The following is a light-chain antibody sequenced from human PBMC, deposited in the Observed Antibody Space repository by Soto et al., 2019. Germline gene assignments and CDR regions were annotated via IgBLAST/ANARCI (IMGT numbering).Light chain of an antibody. CDR3: QHYNSYSEA. J-gene: IGKJ1*01. CDR2: AAS. V-gene: IGKV1-39*01. CDR1: QSISNH. Sequence: DIHITQSPSSLSSSLDDRVIITFLASQSISNHLNWYQQKPGKAPKLLIFAASSLQSGVPSRFSGSRSGPDFTLTISSLQPEDFATYYCQHYNSYSEAFGQGTKVDIK.